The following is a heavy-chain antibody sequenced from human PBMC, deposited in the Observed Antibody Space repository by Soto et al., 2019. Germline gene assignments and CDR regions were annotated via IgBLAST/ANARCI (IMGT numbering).Heavy chain of an antibody. CDR2: IFWDDSK. J-gene: IGHJ4*02. D-gene: IGHD2-21*01. Sequence: QITLKESGPTLVKPTQTLTLTCTFSGFSLTTDRVGVGWIRQPPGEALEWLAVIFWDDSKTYRPSLESRLTITKDTSKTQVALTMTNMACLDTATYYCAQACGGRSLYWGQGTRVTVSS. CDR1: GFSLTTDRVG. V-gene: IGHV2-5*02. CDR3: AQACGGRSLY.